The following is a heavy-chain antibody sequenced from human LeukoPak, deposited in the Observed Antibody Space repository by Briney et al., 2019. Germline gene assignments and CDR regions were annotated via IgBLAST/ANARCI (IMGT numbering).Heavy chain of an antibody. CDR1: GYTLTELS. Sequence: ASAKVSCKVSGYTLTELSMHWVRQAPGKGLERMGGFDPEDGETIYAQKFQGRVTMTEDTSTDTAYMELSSLRSEDTAVYYCATIQNIVVVVAATPGFFDIWGQGTMVTVSS. V-gene: IGHV1-24*01. CDR2: FDPEDGET. D-gene: IGHD2-15*01. CDR3: ATIQNIVVVVAATPGFFDI. J-gene: IGHJ3*02.